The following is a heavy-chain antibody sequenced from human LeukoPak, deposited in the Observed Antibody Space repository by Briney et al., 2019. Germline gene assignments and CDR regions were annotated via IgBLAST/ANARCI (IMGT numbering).Heavy chain of an antibody. CDR3: AATTIFGVVIIFENRFDY. CDR1: GYTLTELS. D-gene: IGHD3-3*01. V-gene: IGHV1-24*01. CDR2: FDPEDGET. J-gene: IGHJ4*02. Sequence: GASVKVSCKVSGYTLTELSMHWVRQAPGKGLEWMGGFDPEDGETIYAQKFQGRVTMTEDTSTDTAYMELSSLRSEDTAVYYCAATTIFGVVIIFENRFDYWGQGTLVTVSS.